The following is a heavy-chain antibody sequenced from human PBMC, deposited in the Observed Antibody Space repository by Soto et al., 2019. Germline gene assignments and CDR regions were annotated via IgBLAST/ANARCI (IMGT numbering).Heavy chain of an antibody. CDR2: INHSGST. Sequence: QVQLQQWGAGLLKPSETLSLTCAVYGGSFSGYYWSWIRQPPGKGLEWIGEINHSGSTNYNPSLKSRVTISVDTSKNQISLKLSSVTAADTAVYYCASPKASSGWYGRYFDYWGQGTLVTVSS. V-gene: IGHV4-34*01. J-gene: IGHJ4*02. CDR1: GGSFSGYY. CDR3: ASPKASSGWYGRYFDY. D-gene: IGHD6-19*01.